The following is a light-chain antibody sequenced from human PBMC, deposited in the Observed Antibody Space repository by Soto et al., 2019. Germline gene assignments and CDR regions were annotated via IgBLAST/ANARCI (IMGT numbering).Light chain of an antibody. V-gene: IGKV3-11*01. CDR2: GAS. CDR1: QTISSGF. Sequence: EIVLTQSPGILYLSPGDRATLSCRASQTISSGFLAWYQQKVGQAPRLLIYGASTRATGFPARFSGSGFGTDFTLTISSLEPEDAAVYYCQQRSNWPPITFGQGTRLEIK. J-gene: IGKJ5*01. CDR3: QQRSNWPPIT.